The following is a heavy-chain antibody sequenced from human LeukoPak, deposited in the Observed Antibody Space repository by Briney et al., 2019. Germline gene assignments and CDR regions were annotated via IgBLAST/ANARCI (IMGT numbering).Heavy chain of an antibody. CDR2: ISDDDCNT. Sequence: GGSLRLSCAASGFTFSTFAMTWVRQAPGKGLEWVSTISDDDCNTYYVDSVKGRFTISRDNSKNTVYLQMNGLRAENTAIYYCAKDMGYGSGRSFESWGQGTLVTVSS. CDR1: GFTFSTFA. D-gene: IGHD6-25*01. CDR3: AKDMGYGSGRSFES. V-gene: IGHV3-23*01. J-gene: IGHJ4*02.